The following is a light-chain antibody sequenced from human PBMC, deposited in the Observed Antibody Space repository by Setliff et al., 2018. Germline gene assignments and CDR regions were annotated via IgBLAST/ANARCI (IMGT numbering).Light chain of an antibody. Sequence: QSALAQPASVSGSPGQSITISCTGASSDIGDSNYVSWYQQHPGKAPKLMISDVSVRPSGVSSRFSGSKSGNTASLTISGLQAEDEADYYCSSYSSRTTLDVFGTGTKVTV. CDR1: SSDIGDSNY. CDR3: SSYSSRTTLDV. CDR2: DVS. J-gene: IGLJ1*01. V-gene: IGLV2-14*01.